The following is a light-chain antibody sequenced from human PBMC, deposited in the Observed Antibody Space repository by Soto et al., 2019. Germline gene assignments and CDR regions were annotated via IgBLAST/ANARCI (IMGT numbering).Light chain of an antibody. V-gene: IGKV3-15*01. CDR2: GAS. CDR3: QQYNNWPWT. CDR1: QSVSSN. J-gene: IGKJ1*01. Sequence: EIVMTQSPATLSVSPGERATLSCRASQSVSSNLAWYQQKPGQAPRLLIYGASTRATGIPARFSGSGSGTEFTLTFSSLQSEDFAVYYWQQYNNWPWTFGQGTKVEIQ.